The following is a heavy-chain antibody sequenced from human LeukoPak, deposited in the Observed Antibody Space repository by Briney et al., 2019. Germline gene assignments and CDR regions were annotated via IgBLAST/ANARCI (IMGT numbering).Heavy chain of an antibody. CDR1: GGSISSYY. V-gene: IGHV4-59*01. J-gene: IGHJ4*02. Sequence: SETLSLTCTVSGGSISSYYWSWIRQPPGKGLEWIGYIYYSGSTNYNPSLKSRVTISVDTSKNQFSLKLSSVTAADTAVYYCARGGAALRKNYFDYWGQGTLVTVSS. CDR2: IYYSGST. D-gene: IGHD6-13*01. CDR3: ARGGAALRKNYFDY.